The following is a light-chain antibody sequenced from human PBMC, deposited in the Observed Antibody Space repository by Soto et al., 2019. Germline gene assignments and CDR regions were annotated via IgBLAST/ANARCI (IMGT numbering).Light chain of an antibody. CDR3: MLYMGSVFWV. CDR1: SGSVSTSYY. CDR2: NTD. J-gene: IGLJ3*02. Sequence: QAVVTQEPSFSVSPGGTVTLTCGLSSGSVSTSYYPSWHQQTPGQAPRTLIYNTDTRSSGVPDRFSGSILGNKAALTITGAQADDESEYYCMLYMGSVFWVFGGGTKLT. V-gene: IGLV8-61*01.